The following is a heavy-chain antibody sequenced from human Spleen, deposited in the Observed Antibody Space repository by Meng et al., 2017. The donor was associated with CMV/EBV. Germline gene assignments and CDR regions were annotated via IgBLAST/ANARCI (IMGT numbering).Heavy chain of an antibody. V-gene: IGHV3-23*01. Sequence: GESLKISCAASGFTFNNHAMNWVRQAPGKGLEWVSSISGSGGSTYYADSVKGRFSISRDNSKSTLYLQMNSLRAEDTAVYYCAKGAAVGEYYYYGMDVWGQGTTVTVSS. CDR3: AKGAAVGEYYYYGMDV. J-gene: IGHJ6*02. CDR2: ISGSGGST. D-gene: IGHD3-10*01. CDR1: GFTFNNHA.